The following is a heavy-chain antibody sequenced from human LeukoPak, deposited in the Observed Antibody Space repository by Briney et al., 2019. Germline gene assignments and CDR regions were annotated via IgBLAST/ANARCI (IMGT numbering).Heavy chain of an antibody. V-gene: IGHV4-39*07. J-gene: IGHJ3*02. Sequence: PSETLSLTCTVSGGSISSGGYFWGWVRQPPGKGLEWIGSVSFSGSTYYNPSLTGRITISRDTSKNQLSLRLRSMTAADTAVYFCASSLEGTTVILRGKAFDIWGQGTMVTVSS. CDR3: ASSLEGTTVILRGKAFDI. CDR2: VSFSGST. CDR1: GGSISSGGYF. D-gene: IGHD4-17*01.